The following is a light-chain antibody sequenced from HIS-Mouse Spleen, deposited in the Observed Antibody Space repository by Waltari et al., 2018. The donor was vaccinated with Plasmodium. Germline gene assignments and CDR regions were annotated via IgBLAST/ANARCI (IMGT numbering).Light chain of an antibody. V-gene: IGLV3-1*01. CDR1: KLGDKY. Sequence: SYELTQPPSVSVSPGQTASITCSGDKLGDKYACWYQQNPGQSPVLVIYQDSKRPSGIPGRFAGSNSGNTATLTISGTQAMDEADYYCQAWDSSTAWVFGGGTKLTVL. J-gene: IGLJ2*01. CDR2: QDS. CDR3: QAWDSSTAWV.